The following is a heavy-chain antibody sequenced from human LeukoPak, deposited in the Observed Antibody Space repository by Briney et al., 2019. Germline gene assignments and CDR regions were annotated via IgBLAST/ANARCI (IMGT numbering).Heavy chain of an antibody. D-gene: IGHD4-17*01. CDR3: ARDHSDYGDYQAMVFDY. CDR2: ISRSSSYI. Sequence: GGSLRLSCAASGFTVSSNYMSWVRQAPGKGLEWVSSISRSSSYIYYADSVKGRFTISRDNAKNSLYLQMNSLRAEDTAVYYCARDHSDYGDYQAMVFDYWGQGTLVTVSS. V-gene: IGHV3-21*01. CDR1: GFTVSSNY. J-gene: IGHJ4*02.